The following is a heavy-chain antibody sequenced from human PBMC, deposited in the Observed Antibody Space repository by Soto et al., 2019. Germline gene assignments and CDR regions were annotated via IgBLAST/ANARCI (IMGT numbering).Heavy chain of an antibody. CDR2: IIPIFGTA. V-gene: IGHV1-69*13. Sequence: SVKVSCKASGGTFSSYSISWVRQAPGQGLEWMGGIIPIFGTANYAQKFQGRVTITADESTSTAYMELSSLRSEDTAVYYCARVAARRSEYFQHWGQGTLVTVSS. CDR1: GGTFSSYS. CDR3: ARVAARRSEYFQH. D-gene: IGHD6-6*01. J-gene: IGHJ1*01.